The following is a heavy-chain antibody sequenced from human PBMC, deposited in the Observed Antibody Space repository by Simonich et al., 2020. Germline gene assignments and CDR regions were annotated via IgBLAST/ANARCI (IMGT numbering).Heavy chain of an antibody. J-gene: IGHJ3*02. Sequence: QVQLVQSVAEVKKPGASVKVSCKASGYTFTGYYMHGVRQAPGQGLEWVGRINPNSCGTNSAQKFQGRVTRTRDTSISTAYMELSRLRSDDTAVYYCARGLLSGSYYAFDIWGQGTMVTVSS. D-gene: IGHD1-26*01. CDR1: GYTFTGYY. CDR3: ARGLLSGSYYAFDI. V-gene: IGHV1-2*02. CDR2: INPNSCGT.